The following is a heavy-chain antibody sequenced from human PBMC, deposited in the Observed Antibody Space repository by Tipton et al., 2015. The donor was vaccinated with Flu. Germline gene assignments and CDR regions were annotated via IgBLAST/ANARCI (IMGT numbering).Heavy chain of an antibody. D-gene: IGHD4-11*01. CDR3: ARRDYSNYVSEPKNWFDT. Sequence: TLSLTCTVSGGSIGSFYWNWIRQPPGKGLEWIGYIYNNAYTKYNPSLKSRVTISVDTSKKQFSLQLRSVTAADTAVYYCARRDYSNYVSEPKNWFDTWGQGTLVTVSS. J-gene: IGHJ5*02. CDR1: GGSIGSFY. V-gene: IGHV4-4*09. CDR2: IYNNAYT.